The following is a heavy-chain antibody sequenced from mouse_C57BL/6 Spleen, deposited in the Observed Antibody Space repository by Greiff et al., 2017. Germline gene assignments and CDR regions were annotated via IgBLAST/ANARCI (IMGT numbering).Heavy chain of an antibody. CDR2: IYPGDGDT. CDR3: ARNWGDY. D-gene: IGHD4-1*01. CDR1: GYAFSSSW. V-gene: IGHV1-82*01. Sequence: VQLQQSGPELVKPGASVKISCKASGYAFSSSWMNWVKQRPGKGLEWIGRIYPGDGDTNYNGKFKGKATLTADKSSSTAYMQPSSLTSEDSAVYFGARNWGDYWGQGTTLTVSS. J-gene: IGHJ2*01.